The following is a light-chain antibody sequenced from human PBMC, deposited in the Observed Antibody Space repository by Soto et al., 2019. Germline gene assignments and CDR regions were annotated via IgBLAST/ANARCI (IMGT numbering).Light chain of an antibody. CDR3: QHYCPSPMYV. J-gene: IGKJ2*01. CDR1: QGLSRTY. V-gene: IGKV3-20*01. CDR2: DTS. Sequence: IVVTQSPGILSLSPGERATLSCSSSQGLSRTYLAWYQQRAGQAPRLLIYDTSKRAEGIPDRFSGSGSGTDFTLTISRLEPEDFAVYFCQHYCPSPMYVFGQGTKVEIK.